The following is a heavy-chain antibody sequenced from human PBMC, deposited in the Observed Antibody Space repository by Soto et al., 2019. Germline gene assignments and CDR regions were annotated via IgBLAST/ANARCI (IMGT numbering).Heavy chain of an antibody. CDR2: ISAYNSNT. V-gene: IGHV1-18*01. Sequence: GASVKVSCKASGYTFTSYGISWVRQAPGQGLEWMGWISAYNSNTNYAQKLQGRVTMTTDTSTSTAYMELRSLRSDDTAVYYCASGAYDSSGYRSYYYYGMDVWGQGTTVTVSS. D-gene: IGHD3-22*01. CDR3: ASGAYDSSGYRSYYYYGMDV. J-gene: IGHJ6*02. CDR1: GYTFTSYG.